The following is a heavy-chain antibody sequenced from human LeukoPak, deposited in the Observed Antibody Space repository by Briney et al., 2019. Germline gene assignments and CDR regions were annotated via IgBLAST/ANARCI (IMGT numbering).Heavy chain of an antibody. Sequence: GGSLRLSCAASGFAFRSYAMTGVRQAPGKGREWVSCRISGGKYIYNGDSMRGRITISRDNAKNSLYLLLNSLRPEDAAVYYCARDRARGASRVFLVQWGQGTMVTVSS. V-gene: IGHV3-21*06. CDR3: ARDRARGASRVFLVQ. D-gene: IGHD3-10*01. CDR2: RISGGKYI. J-gene: IGHJ4*02. CDR1: GFAFRSYA.